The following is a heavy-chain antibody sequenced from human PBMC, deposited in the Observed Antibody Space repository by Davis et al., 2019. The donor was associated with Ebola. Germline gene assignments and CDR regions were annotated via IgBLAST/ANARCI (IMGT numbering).Heavy chain of an antibody. J-gene: IGHJ5*02. CDR2: INPSGGST. CDR3: ARDPLAGYSNSGYNWFDP. Sequence: AASVKVSCKASGYTFTSYYMHWVRQAPGQGLEWMGIINPSGGSTSYAQKFQGRVIMTSDTATTTAYMEVGSLRSDDTAVYYCARDPLAGYSNSGYNWFDPWGQGTLVTVSS. D-gene: IGHD4-11*01. CDR1: GYTFTSYY. V-gene: IGHV1-46*01.